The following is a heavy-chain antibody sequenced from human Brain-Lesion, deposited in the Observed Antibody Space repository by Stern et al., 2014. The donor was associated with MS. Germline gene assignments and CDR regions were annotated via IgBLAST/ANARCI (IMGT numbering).Heavy chain of an antibody. V-gene: IGHV2-5*02. CDR1: GFSLNTGGVS. CDR3: AHDSGSRVGGALDY. CDR2: IYWDDDK. D-gene: IGHD1-26*01. J-gene: IGHJ4*02. Sequence: QVHLKESGPTLVNPAQTLTVTCTFSGFSLNTGGVSGGWFRQPPGKAREGLDLIYWDDDKRYNPSLKSRLTITKDTSKNQVVLTMTSVDPVDTATYYCAHDSGSRVGGALDYWGQGTLVTVSS.